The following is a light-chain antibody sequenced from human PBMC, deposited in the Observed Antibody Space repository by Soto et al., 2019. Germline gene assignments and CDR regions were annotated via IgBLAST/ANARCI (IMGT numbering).Light chain of an antibody. Sequence: QLVLTQPPSVSGAPGQRVTISCTGSSSNIEAGFDVHWYQQLPGTAPKFLIYGNNKRPSGVPDRFSGSQSGASASLAITGLQAEDEADYFCQSYDRSLSVYVFGTGTKVTVL. J-gene: IGLJ1*01. CDR1: SSNIEAGFD. V-gene: IGLV1-40*01. CDR2: GNN. CDR3: QSYDRSLSVYV.